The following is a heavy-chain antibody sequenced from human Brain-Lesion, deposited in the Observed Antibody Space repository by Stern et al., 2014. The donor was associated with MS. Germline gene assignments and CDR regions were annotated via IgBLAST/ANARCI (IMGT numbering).Heavy chain of an antibody. J-gene: IGHJ4*02. CDR1: GGSISSSNW. D-gene: IGHD6-13*01. CDR2: SDHSGST. CDR3: ARFPASRPHVFDS. V-gene: IGHV4-4*02. Sequence: QVQLVQSGPGLVKPSGTLSLTCAVSGGSISSSNWWSWVRQSRGKGLEWIGESDHSGSTIYNPSLKSRVTVSVDKSKNRFPLNLRSVTAADTAVYFCARFPASRPHVFDSWGQGTLVTVSS.